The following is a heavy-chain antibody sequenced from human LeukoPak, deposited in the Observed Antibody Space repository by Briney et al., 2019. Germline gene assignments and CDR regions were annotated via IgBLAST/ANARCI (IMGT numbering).Heavy chain of an antibody. D-gene: IGHD3-10*01. CDR2: ISYDGSNK. CDR3: AKIYGDFDY. CDR1: GFTFSSYG. Sequence: GRSLRLSCAASGFTFSSYGMHWVRQAPGKGLEWVAVISYDGSNKYYADSVKGRFTISRDNSKNTLYLQMNSLRAEDTAVYYCAKIYGDFDYWGQGTLVSVFS. J-gene: IGHJ4*02. V-gene: IGHV3-30*18.